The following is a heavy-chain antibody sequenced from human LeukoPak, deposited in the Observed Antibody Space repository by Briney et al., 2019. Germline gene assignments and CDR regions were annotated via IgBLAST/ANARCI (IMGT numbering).Heavy chain of an antibody. CDR2: ISSSSSYI. J-gene: IGHJ6*04. D-gene: IGHD4-17*01. Sequence: GGSLRLSCAASGFTFSSYSMNWVRQAPGKGLEWVSSISSSSSYIYYADSVKGRFTISRDNAKNSLYLQMNSLRAEDTAVCYCAREDDYGDYDPYYYYGMDVWGKGTTVTVSS. CDR3: AREDDYGDYDPYYYYGMDV. V-gene: IGHV3-21*01. CDR1: GFTFSSYS.